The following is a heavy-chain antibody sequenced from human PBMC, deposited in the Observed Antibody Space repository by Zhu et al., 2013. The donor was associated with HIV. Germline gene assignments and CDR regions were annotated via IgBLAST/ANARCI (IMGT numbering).Heavy chain of an antibody. D-gene: IGHD1-1*01. CDR1: GYTFTSYG. CDR2: ISAYNGNT. Sequence: QVQLVQSGAEVKKPGASVKVSCKASGYTFTSYGISWVRQAPGQGLEWMGWISAYNGNTNYAQKLQGRVTMTTDTSTSTAYMELRSLRSDDTAVYYCARVRWVQLERLTAYYYYYGMDVWGQGTTVTVSS. CDR3: ARVRWVQLERLTAYYYYYGMDV. J-gene: IGHJ6*02. V-gene: IGHV1-18*04.